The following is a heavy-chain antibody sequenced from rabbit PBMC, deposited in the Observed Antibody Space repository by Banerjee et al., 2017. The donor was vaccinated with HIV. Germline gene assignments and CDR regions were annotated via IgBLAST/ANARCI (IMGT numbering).Heavy chain of an antibody. J-gene: IGHJ3*01. CDR3: AREWDASSSVYYPTRLDL. Sequence: QEQLVESGGGLVQPGGSLKLSCKASGFDFSTYGVNWVRQAPGKGLEWIGYITYGGSASQGSGVKARFPFPRHNAQNTLYLQLNSLTAADTATYFCAREWDASSSVYYPTRLDLWGPGTLVTVS. D-gene: IGHD1-1*01. V-gene: IGHV1S47*01. CDR1: GFDFSTYG. CDR2: ITYGGSA.